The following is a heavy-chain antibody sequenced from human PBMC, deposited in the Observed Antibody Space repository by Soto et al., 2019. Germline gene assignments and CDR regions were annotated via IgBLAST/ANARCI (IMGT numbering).Heavy chain of an antibody. J-gene: IGHJ3*02. CDR2: INPNSGGT. CDR1: GYTFTGYY. V-gene: IGHV1-2*04. Sequence: ASVKVSCKASGYTFTGYYMHWVRQAPGQGLEWMGWINPNSGGTNYAQKFQGWVTMTRDTSISTAYMELSRLRSDDTAVYYCATNGPDYYGSGSYYNVAFDIWGQGTMVTVSS. CDR3: ATNGPDYYGSGSYYNVAFDI. D-gene: IGHD3-10*01.